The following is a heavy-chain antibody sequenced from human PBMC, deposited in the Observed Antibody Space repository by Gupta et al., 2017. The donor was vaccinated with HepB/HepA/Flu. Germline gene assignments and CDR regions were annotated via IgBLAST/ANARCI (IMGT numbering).Heavy chain of an antibody. J-gene: IGHJ1*01. D-gene: IGHD5-18*01. CDR1: GGSISSSSYY. Sequence: QLQLQESGPGLVKPSETLSLTCTVSGGSISSSSYYWGWIRQPPGKGLEWIGSIYYGGSTYYNPSLKSRVTISVDTSKNQFSLKLSSVTAADTAVYYCARRGYSYGSAEYFQHWGQGTLVTVSS. V-gene: IGHV4-39*01. CDR3: ARRGYSYGSAEYFQH. CDR2: IYYGGST.